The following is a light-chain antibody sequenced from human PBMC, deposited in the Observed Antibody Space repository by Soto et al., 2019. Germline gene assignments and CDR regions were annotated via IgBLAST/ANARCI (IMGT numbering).Light chain of an antibody. Sequence: DIQMTQSPSTLSASVGDRVTITCRASQSISSWLAWYQQKPGKAPKLLIYKASNLEGGVPSRFSGSGSGTEFTLTISSLQPDDFATYYCQQYNSYWTFGQGTKGEIK. J-gene: IGKJ1*01. V-gene: IGKV1-5*03. CDR3: QQYNSYWT. CDR1: QSISSW. CDR2: KAS.